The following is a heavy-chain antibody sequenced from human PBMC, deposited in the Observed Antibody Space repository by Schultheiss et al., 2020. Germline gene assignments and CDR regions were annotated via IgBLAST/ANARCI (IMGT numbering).Heavy chain of an antibody. CDR1: GFTFSSYA. D-gene: IGHD1-26*01. CDR2: INSDGSST. CDR3: AREDTWELPDYYYYYGMDV. J-gene: IGHJ6*02. V-gene: IGHV3-74*01. Sequence: GESLKISCAASGFTFSSYAMTWVRQAPGKGLVWVSRINSDGSSTSYADSVKGRFTISRDNAKNTLYLQMNSLRAEDTAVYYCAREDTWELPDYYYYYGMDVWGQGTTVTGYS.